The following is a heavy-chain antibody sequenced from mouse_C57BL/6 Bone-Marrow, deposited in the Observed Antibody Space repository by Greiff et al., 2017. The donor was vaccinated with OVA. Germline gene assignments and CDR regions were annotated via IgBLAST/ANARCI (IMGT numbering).Heavy chain of an antibody. V-gene: IGHV5-17*01. CDR1: GFTFSDYG. J-gene: IGHJ3*01. CDR2: ISSGSSTI. Sequence: EVMLVESGGGLVKPGGSLKLSCAASGFTFSDYGMHWVRQAPEKGLEWVAYISSGSSTIYSADTVKGRFTISRDNAKNTLFLQMTSLRSEDTAMYYCARADGAWFAYWGQGTLVTGSA. CDR3: ARADGAWFAY. D-gene: IGHD2-3*01.